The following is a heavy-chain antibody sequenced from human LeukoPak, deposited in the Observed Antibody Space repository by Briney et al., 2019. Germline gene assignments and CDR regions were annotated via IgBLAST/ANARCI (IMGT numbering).Heavy chain of an antibody. CDR1: EFTFSSYW. CDR3: ARVPPGYSSGWYRDY. V-gene: IGHV3-7*01. D-gene: IGHD6-19*01. Sequence: GGSLRLSCAASEFTFSSYWMSWVRQAPGKGLEWVANIKQDGSEKYYVDSVKGRFTISRDNAKNSLYLQMNSLRAEDTAVYYCARVPPGYSSGWYRDYWGQGTLVTVSS. J-gene: IGHJ4*02. CDR2: IKQDGSEK.